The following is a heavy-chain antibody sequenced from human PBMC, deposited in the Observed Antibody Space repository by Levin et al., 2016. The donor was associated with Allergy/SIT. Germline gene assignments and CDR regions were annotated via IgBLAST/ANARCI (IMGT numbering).Heavy chain of an antibody. J-gene: IGHJ2*01. CDR3: ATGLLSGSYSYSWYFDL. D-gene: IGHD1-26*01. CDR2: FDPEDGET. V-gene: IGHV1-24*01. CDR1: GYTLTELS. Sequence: ASVKVSCKVSGYTLTELSMHWVRQAPGKGLEWMGGFDPEDGETIYAQKFQGRVTMTEDTSTDTAYMELSSLRSEDTAVYYCATGLLSGSYSYSWYFDLWGRGTLVTVSS.